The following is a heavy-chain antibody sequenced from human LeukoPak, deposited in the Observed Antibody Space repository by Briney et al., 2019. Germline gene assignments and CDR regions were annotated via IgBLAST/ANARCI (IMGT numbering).Heavy chain of an antibody. CDR1: GXTVSSNY. D-gene: IGHD3-10*01. V-gene: IGHV3-53*01. J-gene: IGHJ4*02. Sequence: GGSLRLSCAASGXTVSSNYMSWVRQAPGKGLEWVSVIYSGGSTYYADSVKGRFTISRDNSKNTLYLQMNSLRAEDTAVYYCARAEHHYYGSGSYPFDYWGQGTLVTVSS. CDR2: IYSGGST. CDR3: ARAEHHYYGSGSYPFDY.